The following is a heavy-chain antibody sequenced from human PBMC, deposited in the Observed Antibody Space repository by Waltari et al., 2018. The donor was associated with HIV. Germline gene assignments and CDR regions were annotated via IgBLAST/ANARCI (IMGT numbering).Heavy chain of an antibody. CDR2: ISGSSDGT. CDR3: ARDVTPYDYYVSSFDS. Sequence: AQLLQSGGGLVQPGGSLRLSCAASGFPFSSYALPWVRQAPGKGLVWVLSISGSSDGTHYAASVKGRFTVSRDNSKNTLFLQMSSLRAEDTAVYYCARDVTPYDYYVSSFDSWGQGTLVTVSS. J-gene: IGHJ4*02. V-gene: IGHV3-23*01. D-gene: IGHD5-12*01. CDR1: GFPFSSYA.